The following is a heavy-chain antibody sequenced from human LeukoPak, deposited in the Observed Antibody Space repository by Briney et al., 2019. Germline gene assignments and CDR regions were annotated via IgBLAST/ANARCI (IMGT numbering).Heavy chain of an antibody. Sequence: GGSLRLSCAASGFTFSSYSMNWVRQAPGKGLEWVSSISSSSSYIYYADSVKGRFTISRDNAKNSLYLQMNSLRAEDTAVYYCARDRLSSSWLDYWGQGTLVTVSS. CDR2: ISSSSSYI. D-gene: IGHD6-13*01. V-gene: IGHV3-21*01. CDR1: GFTFSSYS. J-gene: IGHJ4*02. CDR3: ARDRLSSSWLDY.